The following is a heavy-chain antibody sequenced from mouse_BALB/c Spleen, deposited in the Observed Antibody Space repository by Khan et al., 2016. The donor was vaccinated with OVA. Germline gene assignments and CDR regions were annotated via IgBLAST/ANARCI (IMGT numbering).Heavy chain of an antibody. D-gene: IGHD4-1*01. CDR2: ILPGRGNI. CDR3: ARGTGTTYGMDY. V-gene: IGHV1-9*01. Sequence: QVQLQQSGAELMKPGASVKISCKATGYTFSSYWIEWVKQRPGHGLEWIGEILPGRGNINYNEKFKGKATFTADTSSNIAYMQLNSLTSEDSAVYFCARGTGTTYGMDYWGKETSVTVSS. CDR1: GYTFSSYW. J-gene: IGHJ4*01.